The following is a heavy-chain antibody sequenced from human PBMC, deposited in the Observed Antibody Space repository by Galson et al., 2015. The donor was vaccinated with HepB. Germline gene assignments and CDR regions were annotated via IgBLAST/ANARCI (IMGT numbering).Heavy chain of an antibody. Sequence: SLRLSCAVSGFSFSDHYIDWVRQAPGKGLEWVGRSRNKPKGYSTAYAASVKGRFTVSRDDSKNSVFLQMNSLRSEDTAAYYCARSEVTTVVTDFDSWGQGTLVTVSS. CDR3: ARSEVTTVVTDFDS. D-gene: IGHD4-23*01. CDR2: SRNKPKGYST. CDR1: GFSFSDHY. V-gene: IGHV3-72*01. J-gene: IGHJ4*02.